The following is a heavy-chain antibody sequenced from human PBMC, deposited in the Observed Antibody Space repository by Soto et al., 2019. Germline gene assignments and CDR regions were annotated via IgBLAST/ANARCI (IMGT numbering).Heavy chain of an antibody. CDR1: GGSISSGGYH. CDR3: ARDPTP. Sequence: QVQLQESGPGLVKPSQTLSLTCTVSGGSISSGGYHWSWIRQHPGKGLEWIGYIYYSGSTYYNPSTKSRVTISEATSKNQFSLKLSSVTAADTAVYYCARDPTPWGQGTLVTVSS. CDR2: IYYSGST. V-gene: IGHV4-31*03. J-gene: IGHJ5*02.